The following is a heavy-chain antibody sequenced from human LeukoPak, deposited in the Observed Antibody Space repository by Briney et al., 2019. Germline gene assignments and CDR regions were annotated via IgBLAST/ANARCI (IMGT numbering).Heavy chain of an antibody. V-gene: IGHV4-59*01. CDR2: IYYSGST. Sequence: SETLSLTCTVSGGSISSYYWSWIRQPPGKGLEWIGYIYYSGSTNYNPSLKSRVTISVDTSKNQFSLKLSSVTAADTAVYYCARVRDSSGYYIPLDYWGQGTLVTVSS. D-gene: IGHD3-22*01. CDR3: ARVRDSSGYYIPLDY. CDR1: GGSISSYY. J-gene: IGHJ4*02.